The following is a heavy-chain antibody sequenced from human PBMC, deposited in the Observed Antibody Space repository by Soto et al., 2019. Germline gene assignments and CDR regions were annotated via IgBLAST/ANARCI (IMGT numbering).Heavy chain of an antibody. V-gene: IGHV3-30*03. CDR1: GFSFTAYG. D-gene: IGHD3-3*01. Sequence: QGQLVESGGGVVQPGRSLRLSCVVSGFSFTAYGFHWVRQAPGKGLEWVAVISYDGRNINYEDSVKGRFTISRDNSKNTVYLEMNRLRGDDTAVYYCGAGPRMAFGNRYFGLDLWGQGTTVSVSS. J-gene: IGHJ6*02. CDR3: GAGPRMAFGNRYFGLDL. CDR2: ISYDGRNI.